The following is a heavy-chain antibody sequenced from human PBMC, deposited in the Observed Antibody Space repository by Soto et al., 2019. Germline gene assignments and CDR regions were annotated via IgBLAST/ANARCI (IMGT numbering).Heavy chain of an antibody. CDR1: GYTFTSYY. D-gene: IGHD3-22*01. CDR2: INPSGGST. V-gene: IGHV1-46*01. CDR3: ARRIHLYYDSSGFWFDY. Sequence: ASVKVSCKASGYTFTSYYMHWVRQAPGQGLEWMGIINPSGGSTSYAQKFQGRVTMTRDTSTSTVYMELSSLRSEDTAVYYCARRIHLYYDSSGFWFDYWGQGTLVTVSS. J-gene: IGHJ4*02.